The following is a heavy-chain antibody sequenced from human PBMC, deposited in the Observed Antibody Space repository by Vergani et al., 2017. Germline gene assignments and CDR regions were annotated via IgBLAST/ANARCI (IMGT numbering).Heavy chain of an antibody. J-gene: IGHJ6*03. D-gene: IGHD2-15*01. V-gene: IGHV4-30-2*01. Sequence: QLQLQESGSGLVKPSQTLYLTCAVSGGSISSGGYSWSWIRQPPGKGLEWIGYIYHSGSTYYNPSLKSRVTISVDRSKNQFSLKLSSVTAADTAVYYCARGVXHGPYYYYYYYMDVWGKGTTVTVSS. CDR3: ARGVXHGPYYYYYYYMDV. CDR2: IYHSGST. CDR1: GGSISSGGYS.